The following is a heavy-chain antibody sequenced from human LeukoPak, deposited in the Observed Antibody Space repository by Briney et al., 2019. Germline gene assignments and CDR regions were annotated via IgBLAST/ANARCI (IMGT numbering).Heavy chain of an antibody. V-gene: IGHV3-7*01. CDR2: IKEDGTKT. J-gene: IGHJ4*02. CDR3: ARDYY. Sequence: GGSLRLSCAASGFTFSNHWMSWVRQAPGKGPEWMADIKEDGTKTYYVDSVRGRFTISRDNAKNLLYLQMNSLRVEDTGLYYCARDYYWGQGILVTVSS. CDR1: GFTFSNHW.